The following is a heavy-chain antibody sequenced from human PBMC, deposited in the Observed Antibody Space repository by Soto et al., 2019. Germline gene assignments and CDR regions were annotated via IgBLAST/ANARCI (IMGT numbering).Heavy chain of an antibody. D-gene: IGHD6-25*01. J-gene: IGHJ6*02. CDR1: GGSISSYF. CDR3: ARQVSSAWPPYYYDMDV. V-gene: IGHV4-59*08. CDR2: IHYSGST. Sequence: SETLSLTCLFSGGSISSYFWIWIRQPPGRGLEWIGHIHYSGSTNYNPSLKSRVTISVDTSKNQVSLKLSSVTAADTAMYFCARQVSSAWPPYYYDMDVWGQGTTVTVS.